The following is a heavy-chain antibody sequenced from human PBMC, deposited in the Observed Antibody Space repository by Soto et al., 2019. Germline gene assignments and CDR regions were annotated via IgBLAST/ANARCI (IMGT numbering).Heavy chain of an antibody. CDR2: IYYSGIT. V-gene: IGHV4-31*03. J-gene: IGHJ4*02. CDR3: ARSPGYYFDY. CDR1: GGSIGSGGYY. Sequence: SETLSLTCTVSGGSIGSGGYYWSWIRQHPGKGLEWIGYIYYSGITYYNPSLKSRVTISVDTSRNQFSLKLSSVTAADTAVYYCARSPGYYFDYWGQGTLVTVSS.